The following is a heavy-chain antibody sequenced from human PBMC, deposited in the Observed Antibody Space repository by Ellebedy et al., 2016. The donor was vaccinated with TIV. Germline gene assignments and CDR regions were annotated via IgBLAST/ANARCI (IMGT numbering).Heavy chain of an antibody. D-gene: IGHD3-16*02. J-gene: IGHJ6*02. CDR2: INAGYGNT. Sequence: AASVKVSCKSSGYNFTKYAMHWVRQAPGQRLEWMGWINAGYGNTKYSQKFQGRVTITRDTSASTAYMEPSSLRSEDTAVYYCAFSVRGLSGYYYGMDVWGQGTTVTVSS. CDR1: GYNFTKYA. V-gene: IGHV1-3*01. CDR3: AFSVRGLSGYYYGMDV.